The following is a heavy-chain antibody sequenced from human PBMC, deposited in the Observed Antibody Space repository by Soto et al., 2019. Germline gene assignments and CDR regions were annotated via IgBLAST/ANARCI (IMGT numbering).Heavy chain of an antibody. J-gene: IGHJ4*02. CDR3: ARVPSYDASDY. V-gene: IGHV4-34*01. CDR2: INHSGST. Sequence: PSETLSLTCAVYGGSFSGYYWSWIRQPPGKGLEWIGEINHSGSTNYNPSLKSRVTISVDTSKNQFSLKLSSVTAADTAVYYCARVPSYDASDYWGQGTLVTVSS. CDR1: GGSFSGYY. D-gene: IGHD1-1*01.